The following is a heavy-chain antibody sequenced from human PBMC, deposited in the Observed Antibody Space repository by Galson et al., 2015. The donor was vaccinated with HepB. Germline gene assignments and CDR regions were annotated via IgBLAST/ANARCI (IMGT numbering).Heavy chain of an antibody. D-gene: IGHD3-10*01. CDR3: AAELLGLDYGSGSYSYYFDY. Sequence: SVKVSCKASGGTFSSYAISWVRQAPGQGLEWMGGIIPILGIANYAQKFQGRVTITADKSTSTAYMELSSLRSEDTAVYYCAAELLGLDYGSGSYSYYFDYWGQGTLVTVSS. CDR2: IIPILGIA. CDR1: GGTFSSYA. V-gene: IGHV1-69*10. J-gene: IGHJ4*02.